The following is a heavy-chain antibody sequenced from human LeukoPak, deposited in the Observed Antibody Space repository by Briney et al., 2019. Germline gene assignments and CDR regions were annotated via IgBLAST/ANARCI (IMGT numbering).Heavy chain of an antibody. CDR2: INQDGSQK. CDR3: ARNQFFDI. CDR1: GFTFSTYW. J-gene: IGHJ3*02. V-gene: IGHV3-7*02. Sequence: RGSLRLSCAASGFTFSTYWMSWVRQGPGKGLEWVANINQDGSQKYYVDSVKGRFTISRDSAKNSLYLQMNSLRAEDTAVYYCARNQFFDIWGQGTVVTVSS.